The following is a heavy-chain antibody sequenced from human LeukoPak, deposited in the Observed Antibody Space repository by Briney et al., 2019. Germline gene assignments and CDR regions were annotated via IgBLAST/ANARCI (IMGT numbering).Heavy chain of an antibody. CDR3: AKGIIAAAGSPYYFDY. CDR2: ISGSGGST. CDR1: GFTFSSYA. V-gene: IGHV3-23*01. Sequence: AGGSLRPSCAASGFTFSSYAMSWVRQAPGKGLEWVSAISGSGGSTYYADSVKGRFTISRDNSKNTLYLQMNSLRAEDTAVYYCAKGIIAAAGSPYYFDYWGQGTLVTVSS. J-gene: IGHJ4*02. D-gene: IGHD6-13*01.